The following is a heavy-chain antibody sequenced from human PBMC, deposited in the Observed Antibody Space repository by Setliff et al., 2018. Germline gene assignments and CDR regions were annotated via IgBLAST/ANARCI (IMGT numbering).Heavy chain of an antibody. CDR1: GGTFSSYA. CDR2: IIPILGIA. Sequence: SVKVSCKASGGTFSSYAISWVRQAPGQGLEWMGGIIPILGIANYAQKFQGRVTMTRDTSTSTVYMELSSLRSEDTAVYYCARGSGWYMGYFDLWGRGTLVTVSS. D-gene: IGHD6-19*01. CDR3: ARGSGWYMGYFDL. J-gene: IGHJ2*01. V-gene: IGHV1-69*10.